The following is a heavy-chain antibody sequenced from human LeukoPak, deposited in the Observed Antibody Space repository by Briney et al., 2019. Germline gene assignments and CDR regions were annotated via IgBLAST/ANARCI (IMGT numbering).Heavy chain of an antibody. CDR3: ARGATYYDFWSGPTDFDY. V-gene: IGHV3-11*01. CDR2: ISSSGSTI. Sequence: TGRSLRLSCAASGFTFSDYYMSWIRQAPGKGLEWVSYISSSGSTIYYADSVKGRFTISRDNAKNSLYLQMNSLRAEDTAVYYCARGATYYDFWSGPTDFDYWGQGTLVTVSS. CDR1: GFTFSDYY. D-gene: IGHD3-3*01. J-gene: IGHJ4*02.